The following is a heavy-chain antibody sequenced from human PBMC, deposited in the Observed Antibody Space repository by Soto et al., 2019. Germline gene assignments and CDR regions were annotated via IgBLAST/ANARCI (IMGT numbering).Heavy chain of an antibody. CDR3: ARQDRVVAEGRWFDP. D-gene: IGHD2-15*01. V-gene: IGHV4-38-2*02. Sequence: ETLSLTCTVSGYSISSGYHWGWIRQPPGKGLEWLGSVHYSGNTYYNPSLKSRLTISVDKSKNQFSLNLSSVTAADTAVYYCARQDRVVAEGRWFDPWGQGTLVTVS. J-gene: IGHJ5*02. CDR1: GYSISSGYH. CDR2: VHYSGNT.